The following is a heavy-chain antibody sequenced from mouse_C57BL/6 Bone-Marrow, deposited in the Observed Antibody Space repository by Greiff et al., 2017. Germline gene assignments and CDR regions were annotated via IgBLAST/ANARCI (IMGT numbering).Heavy chain of an antibody. CDR3: ARKGTVVSYWYFDV. CDR2: INPNNGGT. Sequence: EVQLQQSGPELVKPGASVKISCKASGYTFTDYYMNWVKQSHGKSLEWIGDINPNNGGTSYNQKFKGKATLTVDKSSSTAYMVRRSLTSEDSAVYYCARKGTVVSYWYFDVWGTGTTVTVSS. V-gene: IGHV1-26*01. CDR1: GYTFTDYY. J-gene: IGHJ1*03. D-gene: IGHD1-1*01.